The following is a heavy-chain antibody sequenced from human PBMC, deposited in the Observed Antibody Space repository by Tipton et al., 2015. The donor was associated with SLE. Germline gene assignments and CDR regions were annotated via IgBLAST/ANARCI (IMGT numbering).Heavy chain of an antibody. CDR2: IYHSGST. CDR1: DGSISSSNW. CDR3: ARDRWGVIKGGDDAFDI. Sequence: TLSLTCSVSDGSISSSNWWSWVRQPPGKGLEWIGEIYHSGSTNYNPSLKSRVTISVDTSKNQFSLKLSSVTAADTAVYYCARDRWGVIKGGDDAFDIWGQGTMVTVSS. D-gene: IGHD2-21*01. V-gene: IGHV4-4*02. J-gene: IGHJ3*02.